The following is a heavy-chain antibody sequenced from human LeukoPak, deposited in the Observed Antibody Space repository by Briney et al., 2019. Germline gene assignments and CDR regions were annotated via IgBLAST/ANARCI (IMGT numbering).Heavy chain of an antibody. J-gene: IGHJ3*02. CDR3: ARGIAAASERAFDI. D-gene: IGHD6-13*01. CDR1: GGSNSSYY. Sequence: SETLSLTCTVSGGSNSSYYWSWIRQPAGKALEWIGRIYSSGGTDYNPSLKSRVTMSVDTSKNQFSLKLSSVTAADTAVYYCARGIAAASERAFDIWGQGTMVTVSS. CDR2: IYSSGGT. V-gene: IGHV4-4*07.